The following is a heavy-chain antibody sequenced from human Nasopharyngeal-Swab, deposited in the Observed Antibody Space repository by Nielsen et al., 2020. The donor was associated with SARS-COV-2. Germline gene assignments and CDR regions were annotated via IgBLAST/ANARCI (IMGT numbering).Heavy chain of an antibody. Sequence: RQAPGKGLEWVAVISYDGSNKYYADSVKGRFTISRDISKNTLYLQMNSLRTEDTAVYYCARDRARLWFGAYYYYGMDVWGQGTTVTVSS. D-gene: IGHD3-10*01. CDR2: ISYDGSNK. CDR3: ARDRARLWFGAYYYYGMDV. J-gene: IGHJ6*02. V-gene: IGHV3-30-3*01.